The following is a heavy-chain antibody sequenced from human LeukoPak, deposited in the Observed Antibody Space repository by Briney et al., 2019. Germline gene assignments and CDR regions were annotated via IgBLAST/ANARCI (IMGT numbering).Heavy chain of an antibody. CDR2: INHSGST. V-gene: IGHV4-34*01. D-gene: IGHD2-2*01. CDR1: GGSIRTYY. CDR3: ARVGGRYCSSTSCYRMVYAIIAFDI. Sequence: PSETLSLTCTVSGGSIRTYYWSWIRQPPGKGLEWIGEINHSGSTNYSPSLKSRVTISVDTSKNQFSLKLSSVTAADTAVYYCARVGGRYCSSTSCYRMVYAIIAFDIWGQGTMVTVSS. J-gene: IGHJ3*02.